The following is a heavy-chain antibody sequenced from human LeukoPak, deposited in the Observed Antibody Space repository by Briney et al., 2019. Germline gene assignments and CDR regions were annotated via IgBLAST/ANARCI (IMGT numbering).Heavy chain of an antibody. D-gene: IGHD3-10*01. CDR1: GFTFSSYG. Sequence: GGTLRLSCAASGFTFSSYGMSWVRQAPGKGLEWVSAISGSGGSTYYADSVKGRFTISRDNSKNTLYLQMNSLRAEDTAVYYCARGVWGSYYAYWGQGTLVTVSS. V-gene: IGHV3-23*01. CDR2: ISGSGGST. J-gene: IGHJ4*02. CDR3: ARGVWGSYYAY.